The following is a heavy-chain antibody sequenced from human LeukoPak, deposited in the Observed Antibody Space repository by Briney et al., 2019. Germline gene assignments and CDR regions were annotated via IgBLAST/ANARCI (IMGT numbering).Heavy chain of an antibody. V-gene: IGHV4-34*01. Sequence: SETLSLTCAVYGGSFSGYYWSWIRQPPGKGLEGIGETNHSGSTNYNPSLKSRVTISVDTSKNQFSLKLSSVTAADAAVYYCARCRLFDYWGQGTLVTVSS. CDR1: GGSFSGYY. J-gene: IGHJ4*02. CDR3: ARCRLFDY. CDR2: TNHSGST.